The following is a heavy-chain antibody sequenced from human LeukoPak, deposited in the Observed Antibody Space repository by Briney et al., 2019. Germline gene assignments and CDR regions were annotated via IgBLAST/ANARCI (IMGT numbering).Heavy chain of an antibody. Sequence: SETLSLTCTVSGGSISTYYWSWIRQPLGKGLEWIAYIHYSGSTNYNPSLKSRVTISVDTSKKHLSLKLSSVTAADTAVYYCAKFGGSLAFLDYWGQGTLVTVSS. D-gene: IGHD1-26*01. J-gene: IGHJ4*02. CDR3: AKFGGSLAFLDY. CDR2: IHYSGST. V-gene: IGHV4-59*01. CDR1: GGSISTYY.